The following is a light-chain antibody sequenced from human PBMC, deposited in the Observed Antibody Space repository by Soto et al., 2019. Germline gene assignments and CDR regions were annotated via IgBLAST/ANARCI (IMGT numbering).Light chain of an antibody. Sequence: QSVLTQPPSVSGAPGQRVTISCTGSSSNIGAGYDVHWYRQLPGTAPKLLIYDNTNRPSGVPDRFSGFKSGTSASLAITGLQAEDEADYFCQSYDSSLSLLVVFGGGTQLTVL. CDR2: DNT. CDR1: SSNIGAGYD. V-gene: IGLV1-40*01. J-gene: IGLJ2*01. CDR3: QSYDSSLSLLVV.